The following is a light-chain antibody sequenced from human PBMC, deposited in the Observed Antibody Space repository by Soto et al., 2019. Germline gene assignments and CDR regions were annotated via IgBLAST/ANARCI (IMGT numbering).Light chain of an antibody. CDR2: TNN. CDR1: SSSIGSNS. V-gene: IGLV1-44*01. J-gene: IGLJ1*01. Sequence: QSVLTQPASASGTPGQRVTISCSGSSSSIGSNSVNWYQQLPRTAPKVLIYTNNQRPSGVPDRFSGSKSGTSASLAISGLQSEDEADYYCAAWDGSLNLYVFGTGSKLTVL. CDR3: AAWDGSLNLYV.